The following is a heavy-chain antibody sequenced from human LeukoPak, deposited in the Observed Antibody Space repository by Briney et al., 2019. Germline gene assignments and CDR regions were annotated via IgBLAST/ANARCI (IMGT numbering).Heavy chain of an antibody. CDR1: GGSISGYY. Sequence: SETLSLTCSVSGGSISGYYWSWIRQPPGKGLEWIGFIYHNGSTNYNPSLKSRITISVDTSKNQFSLKLNSVTAADTAIFYCARIRRYDYDGFRPGWVYWYFDVWGRGTLVTVSS. CDR2: IYHNGST. V-gene: IGHV4-59*01. D-gene: IGHD4-23*01. CDR3: ARIRRYDYDGFRPGWVYWYFDV. J-gene: IGHJ2*01.